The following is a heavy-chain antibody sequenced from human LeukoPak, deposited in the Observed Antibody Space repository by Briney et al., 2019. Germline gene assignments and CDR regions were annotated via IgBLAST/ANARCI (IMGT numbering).Heavy chain of an antibody. J-gene: IGHJ4*02. CDR1: GGSFSGYY. V-gene: IGHV4-34*01. CDR2: INHSGST. Sequence: PETLSLTCAVYGGSFSGYYWSWIRQPPGKGREWIGEINHSGSTNHNPSLKSRVTISVDTSKNQFSLKLSSVSAADTAVYYCARGDYDILTGYYPFDYWGQGTLVTVSS. D-gene: IGHD3-9*01. CDR3: ARGDYDILTGYYPFDY.